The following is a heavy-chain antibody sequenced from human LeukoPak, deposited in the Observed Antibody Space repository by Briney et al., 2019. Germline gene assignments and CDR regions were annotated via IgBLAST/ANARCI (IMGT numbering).Heavy chain of an antibody. J-gene: IGHJ6*03. CDR3: ARSVDTAMAYYYYYMDV. CDR1: GFTFSSYW. D-gene: IGHD5-18*01. V-gene: IGHV3-7*01. Sequence: GGSLRLSCAASGFTFSSYWMSWVRQAPGKGLEWVANIKQDGSEKYYVDSVKGRFTISRDNAKNSLYLQMNSLRAEDTAVYYCARSVDTAMAYYYYYMDVWAKGPRSPSP. CDR2: IKQDGSEK.